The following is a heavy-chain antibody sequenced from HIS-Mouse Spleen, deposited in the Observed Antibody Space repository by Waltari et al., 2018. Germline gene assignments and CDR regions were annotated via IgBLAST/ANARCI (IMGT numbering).Heavy chain of an antibody. V-gene: IGHV1-18*01. CDR1: GYTFTSYG. Sequence: QVQLVQSGAEVKKPGASVKVSCKASGYTFTSYGISWVRQAPGQGLEWMGWSSAYNGNTNYAQKLXGRVTMTTDTSTSTAYMELRSLRSDDTAVYYCARGVYYGDYGIRPFDYWGQGTLVTVSS. D-gene: IGHD4-17*01. J-gene: IGHJ4*02. CDR2: SSAYNGNT. CDR3: ARGVYYGDYGIRPFDY.